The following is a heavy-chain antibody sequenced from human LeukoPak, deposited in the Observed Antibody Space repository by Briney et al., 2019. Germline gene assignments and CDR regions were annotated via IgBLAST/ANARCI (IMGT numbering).Heavy chain of an antibody. Sequence: GGSLRLSCVVSGFTFSTFWMSWVRQAPGKGLEWVANIKQDGSEKYYVDSVKGRFTISRDNANNSLYLQVDSLGDEDTGVYYCTRGWASSGPGDFWGPGTLVTVSS. V-gene: IGHV3-7*01. CDR2: IKQDGSEK. CDR3: TRGWASSGPGDF. J-gene: IGHJ4*02. CDR1: GFTFSTFW. D-gene: IGHD6-19*01.